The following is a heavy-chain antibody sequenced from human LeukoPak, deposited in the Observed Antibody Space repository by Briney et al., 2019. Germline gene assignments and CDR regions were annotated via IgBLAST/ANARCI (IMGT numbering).Heavy chain of an antibody. V-gene: IGHV5-51*01. J-gene: IGHJ6*02. D-gene: IGHD4-11*01. CDR2: IYPDDSDA. CDR1: GYDFRSYW. Sequence: GESLKISCKASGYDFRSYWIVWVRQVPGHGLECLGIIYPDDSDARYSPSHQGQVTISVDNSVNTAYLQWGGLTASDTAIYYCARLTGTLAPPDIFGLDVWGQGTSVIVSS. CDR3: ARLTGTLAPPDIFGLDV.